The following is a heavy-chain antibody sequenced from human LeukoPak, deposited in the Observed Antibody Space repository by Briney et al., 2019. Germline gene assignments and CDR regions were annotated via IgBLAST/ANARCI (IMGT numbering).Heavy chain of an antibody. V-gene: IGHV3-53*01. CDR1: GFTVSSNY. CDR2: IYSGGST. Sequence: PGGSLRLSCAASGFTVSSNYMKLVRQAPGKGLEWGSVIYSGGSTYYADSVKGGFTISRDNSKNTLYLQMNSLRAEDTAVYYCARDQCYFDYWGQGTLVTVSS. D-gene: IGHD6-19*01. J-gene: IGHJ4*02. CDR3: ARDQCYFDY.